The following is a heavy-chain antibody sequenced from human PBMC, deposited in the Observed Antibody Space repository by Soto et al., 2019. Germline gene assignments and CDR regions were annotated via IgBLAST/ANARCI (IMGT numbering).Heavy chain of an antibody. J-gene: IGHJ4*02. CDR1: GGSFRAYR. CDR2: INHSGST. CDR3: AREKITSLFHY. D-gene: IGHD3-10*01. V-gene: IGHV4-34*01. Sequence: PEARSHRSAVSGGSFRAYRWTGIRQPPGTGMEWIGEINHSGSTNYNPSLKSRVTISVDTSKNQFSLKLTSVTAADTAVYYCAREKITSLFHYRGQGRLV.